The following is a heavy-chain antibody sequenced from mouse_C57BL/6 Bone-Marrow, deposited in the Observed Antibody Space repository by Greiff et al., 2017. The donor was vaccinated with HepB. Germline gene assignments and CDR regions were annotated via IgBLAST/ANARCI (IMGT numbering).Heavy chain of an antibody. Sequence: VQLQQSGPELVKPGASVKISCTASGYTFTDYYMNWVKQSHGKSLEWIGDINPNNGGTRYNPKFKGKATLTVDTSSSTAYMKLRSLTSEDSAVYYCARLEDSSAWFAYWGQGTPVTVSA. CDR1: GYTFTDYY. CDR3: ARLEDSSAWFAY. D-gene: IGHD3-2*01. CDR2: INPNNGGT. J-gene: IGHJ3*01. V-gene: IGHV1-26*01.